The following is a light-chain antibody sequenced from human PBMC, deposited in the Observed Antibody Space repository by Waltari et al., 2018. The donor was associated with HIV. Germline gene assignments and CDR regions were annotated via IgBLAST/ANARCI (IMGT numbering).Light chain of an antibody. CDR2: GAN. CDR3: HSRDNSGKRSV. V-gene: IGLV3-19*01. CDR1: SLRNYF. Sequence: SSELTQDPAVSVALGQTVKITCQGESLRNYFASWYQQKPGQAPLLVIYGANDRPSVIPEPFSGSKSDDTASLTITGAQAEDEADYYCHSRDNSGKRSVFGPGTKVTVL. J-gene: IGLJ1*01.